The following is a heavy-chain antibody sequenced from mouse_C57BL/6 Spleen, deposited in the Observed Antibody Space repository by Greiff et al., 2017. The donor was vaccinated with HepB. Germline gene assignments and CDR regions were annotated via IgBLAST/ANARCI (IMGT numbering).Heavy chain of an antibody. D-gene: IGHD2-5*01. CDR1: GFNINNTY. CDR2: IDPANGNT. J-gene: IGHJ4*01. Sequence: VQLQQSVAELVRPGASVKLSCTASGFNINNTYMHWVKHRPEQGLEWIGRIDPANGNTKYAPKFQGKATITADTSSNTAYLQLSSLTSEDTAIYYCARYPYSNYYAIDYWGQVTSVTVSS. CDR3: ARYPYSNYYAIDY. V-gene: IGHV14-3*01.